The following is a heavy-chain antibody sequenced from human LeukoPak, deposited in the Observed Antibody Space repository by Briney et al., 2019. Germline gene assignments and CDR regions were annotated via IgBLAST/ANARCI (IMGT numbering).Heavy chain of an antibody. CDR1: GYTFTSYG. J-gene: IGHJ4*02. CDR3: ARIRPGQWEYYFDY. V-gene: IGHV1-18*01. D-gene: IGHD1-26*01. CDR2: ISAYNDNT. Sequence: ASVKVSCKASGYTFTSYGISWVRQAPGQGLEWMGWISAYNDNTNYAHKLQGRVTMTTNTSTSTAYMELRNLRSDDTAVYYCARIRPGQWEYYFDYWGQGTLVTVSS.